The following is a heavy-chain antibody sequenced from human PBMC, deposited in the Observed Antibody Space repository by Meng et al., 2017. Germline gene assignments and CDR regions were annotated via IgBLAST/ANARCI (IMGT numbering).Heavy chain of an antibody. CDR2: IYYSGST. Sequence: LNVQASGPGLVKPSWTLSLTCTVSGGSISIGRYYWGWIRQPPGKGLEWIGSIYYSGSTYYNPSLKSRVTISVDTSKNQFSLKLSSVTAADTAVYYCARVPYYGSGSYQYNWFDPWGQGTLVTVSS. CDR1: GGSISIGRYY. J-gene: IGHJ5*02. V-gene: IGHV4-39*07. D-gene: IGHD3-10*01. CDR3: ARVPYYGSGSYQYNWFDP.